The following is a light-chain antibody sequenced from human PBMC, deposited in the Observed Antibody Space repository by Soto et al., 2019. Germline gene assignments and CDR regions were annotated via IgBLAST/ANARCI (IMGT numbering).Light chain of an antibody. V-gene: IGKV3-15*01. J-gene: IGKJ2*01. CDR1: QSISTN. Sequence: EIVMTQSPATLSVFPGERATLSCRASQSISTNLAWYQQKPGQAPRLLIYGASARATGIPARFSGSGSGTEFTLTISSLHSEYFAVYYCHQYNNWPPYTFGQGTKLEI. CDR2: GAS. CDR3: HQYNNWPPYT.